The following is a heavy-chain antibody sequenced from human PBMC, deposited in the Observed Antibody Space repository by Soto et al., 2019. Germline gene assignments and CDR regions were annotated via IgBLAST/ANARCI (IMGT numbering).Heavy chain of an antibody. CDR1: GFTFSTYW. Sequence: EVQLVESGGGLVQSGGSLRLSCAASGFTFSTYWMSWVRQAPGTGPEWVANIKQDGSERYYADSVKGRFTISRDNAKTPLYLQMTSLRAADTAVYHWAKSLSAIPGDSWGQGTLVTVSS. CDR3: AKSLSAIPGDS. D-gene: IGHD2-2*01. J-gene: IGHJ4*02. V-gene: IGHV3-7*05. CDR2: IKQDGSER.